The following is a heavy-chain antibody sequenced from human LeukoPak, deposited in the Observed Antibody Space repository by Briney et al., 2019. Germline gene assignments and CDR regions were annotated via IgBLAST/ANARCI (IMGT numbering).Heavy chain of an antibody. J-gene: IGHJ3*02. V-gene: IGHV3-21*01. D-gene: IGHD2-2*03. CDR2: ISSSSSYI. CDR3: AREMDDGAFDI. Sequence: GGSLRLSCAASGFTFSSYSMNWVRQAPGKGLEWVSSISSSSSYIYYADSVKGRFTISRDNAKNSLYLQMNSLRAEDTAVYYCAREMDDGAFDIWGQGTMVTVSS. CDR1: GFTFSSYS.